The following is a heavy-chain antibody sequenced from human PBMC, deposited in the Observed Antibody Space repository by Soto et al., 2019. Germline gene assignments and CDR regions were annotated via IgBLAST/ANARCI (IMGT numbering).Heavy chain of an antibody. Sequence: QVQLVESGGGMVQPGRSLRLSCAASEFTFRSYGMHWVRQAPGKGLEWVAVISFDGNKEYYADSVKGRFTISRDNSKNTLFLQMNSLRTEDTAMYYCAKEADDSSWTFDYWGQGTLVTVSS. J-gene: IGHJ4*02. D-gene: IGHD6-13*01. V-gene: IGHV3-30*18. CDR3: AKEADDSSWTFDY. CDR1: EFTFRSYG. CDR2: ISFDGNKE.